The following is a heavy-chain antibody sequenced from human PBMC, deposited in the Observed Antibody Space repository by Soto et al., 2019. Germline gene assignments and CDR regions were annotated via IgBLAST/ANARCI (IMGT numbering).Heavy chain of an antibody. CDR3: DSATAYGSGNYYNARPTYGMDA. J-gene: IGHJ6*02. CDR2: MIPICGIA. D-gene: IGHD3-10*01. Sequence: PSVRFSCKASGATFSSYGINWVRQAPGQGLEWMGGMIPICGIASYAQKFQGRVTITWDEFTSTAYMELSSLRSEDTAVYYCDSATAYGSGNYYNARPTYGMDAWGQRTPVTVSS. CDR1: GATFSSYG. V-gene: IGHV1-69*13.